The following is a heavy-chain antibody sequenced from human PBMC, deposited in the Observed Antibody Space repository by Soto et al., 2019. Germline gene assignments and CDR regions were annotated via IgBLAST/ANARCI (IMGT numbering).Heavy chain of an antibody. Sequence: PGGSLRLSCAAFGFTFSDHYMDWVRQAPGKGLEWVGRIRNKANSYTTEYAASVKGRFTISRDDSKNSLFLQMNSLKTEDTAVNYCSRAGILTTPYYFDYWGQGTLVTVSS. CDR2: IRNKANSYTT. CDR3: SRAGILTTPYYFDY. D-gene: IGHD4-4*01. CDR1: GFTFSDHY. J-gene: IGHJ4*01. V-gene: IGHV3-72*01.